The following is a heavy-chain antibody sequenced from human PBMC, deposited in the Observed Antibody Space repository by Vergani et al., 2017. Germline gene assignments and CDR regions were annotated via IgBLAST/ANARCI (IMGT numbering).Heavy chain of an antibody. V-gene: IGHV4-59*01. D-gene: IGHD2-2*01. J-gene: IGHJ3*02. CDR3: ARVGPVVPAAMDYDAFDI. CDR2: IYYSGST. Sequence: QVQLQESGPGLVKPSETLSLTCTVSGGSISSYSWSWIRQPPGKGLEWIGYIYYSGSTNYNPSLKSRVTISVDTSKNQFSLKLSSVTAADTAVYYCARVGPVVPAAMDYDAFDIWGQGTMVTVSS. CDR1: GGSISSYS.